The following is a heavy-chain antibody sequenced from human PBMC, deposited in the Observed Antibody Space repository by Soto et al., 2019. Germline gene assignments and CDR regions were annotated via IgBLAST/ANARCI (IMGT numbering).Heavy chain of an antibody. V-gene: IGHV3-48*03. CDR3: ARTYGIAVAGNN. D-gene: IGHD6-19*01. Sequence: GGSLRLSCVASGFTFSSYEMNWVRQAPGKGLEWVSYISYSGSTIHYADSVKGRFTISRDNAKSSLYLQMNSLRAEDTAVYYCARTYGIAVAGNNWGQGTLVTVSS. J-gene: IGHJ4*02. CDR2: ISYSGSTI. CDR1: GFTFSSYE.